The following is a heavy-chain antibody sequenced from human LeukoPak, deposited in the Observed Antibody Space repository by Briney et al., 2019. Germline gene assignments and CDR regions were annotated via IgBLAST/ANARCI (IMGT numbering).Heavy chain of an antibody. V-gene: IGHV4-59*01. CDR1: GGSISSYY. Sequence: SETLSLTCTVSGGSISSYYWSWIRQPPGKGLEWIGYIYYSGSTNYNPSLKSRVTISVDTSKNQFSLKLSSVTAADTAVYYCARAGGYSGYDRLFDYWGQGTLVTVSS. J-gene: IGHJ4*02. CDR2: IYYSGST. D-gene: IGHD5-12*01. CDR3: ARAGGYSGYDRLFDY.